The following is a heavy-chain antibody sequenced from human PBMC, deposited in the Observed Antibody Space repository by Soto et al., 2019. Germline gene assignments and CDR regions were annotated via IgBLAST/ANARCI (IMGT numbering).Heavy chain of an antibody. Sequence: ASVKVSCKASGYTFTSYGISWVRQAPGQGLEWMGWISPYNGNTNYAQNLQGRVTMTTDTSTSTAYMELRSLRSDDTAVYYCARDPIMVAATNYYGMDVWGQGTTVTVSS. J-gene: IGHJ6*02. CDR2: ISPYNGNT. D-gene: IGHD2-15*01. CDR3: ARDPIMVAATNYYGMDV. V-gene: IGHV1-18*01. CDR1: GYTFTSYG.